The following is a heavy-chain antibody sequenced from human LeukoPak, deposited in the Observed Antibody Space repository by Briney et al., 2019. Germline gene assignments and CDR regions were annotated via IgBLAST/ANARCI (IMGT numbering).Heavy chain of an antibody. V-gene: IGHV4-4*09. J-gene: IGHJ4*02. Sequence: SETLSLTCIVSGGSISNYYWSWIRQPPGKGLEWIGDIHTSGSTNYNPSLQSRVTISGDTSKNHFSLKLSSVTAADTALYYCARLPARGWYLDYWGQGTLVTVSS. CDR2: IHTSGST. CDR1: GGSISNYY. D-gene: IGHD6-19*01. CDR3: ARLPARGWYLDY.